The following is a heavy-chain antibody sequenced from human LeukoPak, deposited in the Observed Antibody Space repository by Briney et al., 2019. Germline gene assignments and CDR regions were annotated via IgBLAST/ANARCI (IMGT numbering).Heavy chain of an antibody. CDR1: GGSIISSTFY. D-gene: IGHD3-22*01. CDR3: VTYYFDSSGPKKNY. J-gene: IGHJ4*02. Sequence: SETLSLTCTVSGGSIISSTFYWGWVRQPPGKGLEWIGSIYYSGSTYYSPSLKSRVTISVDTSKNQFSLKLSSVTAADTAVYYCVTYYFDSSGPKKNYWGQGTLVTVSS. CDR2: IYYSGST. V-gene: IGHV4-39*01.